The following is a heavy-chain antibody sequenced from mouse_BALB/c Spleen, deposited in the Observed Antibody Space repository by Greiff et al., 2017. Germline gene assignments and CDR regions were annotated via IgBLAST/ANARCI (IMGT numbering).Heavy chain of an antibody. CDR2: IWGGGST. Sequence: VHLVESGPGLVAPSQSLSITCTVSGFSLSRYSVHWVRQPPGKGLEWLGMIWGGGSTDYNSALKSRLSISKDNSKSQVFLKMNSLQTDDTAMYYCARNPSARATHFDYWGQGTTLTVSS. CDR3: ARNPSARATHFDY. J-gene: IGHJ2*01. CDR1: GFSLSRYS. V-gene: IGHV2-6-4*01. D-gene: IGHD3-1*01.